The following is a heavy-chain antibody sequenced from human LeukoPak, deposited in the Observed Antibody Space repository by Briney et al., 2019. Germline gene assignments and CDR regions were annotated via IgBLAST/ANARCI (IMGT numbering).Heavy chain of an antibody. CDR3: AKGLKVVAGSGPVDYYYYMDV. V-gene: IGHV3-23*01. Sequence: GGSLRLSCAASGFTFSSYGMSWVRQAPGKGLEWVSAISGSGGSTYYADSVKGRFTISRDNSKNTLYLQMNSLRAEDTAVYYCAKGLKVVAGSGPVDYYYYMDVWGKGTTVTISS. CDR2: ISGSGGST. CDR1: GFTFSSYG. D-gene: IGHD6-19*01. J-gene: IGHJ6*03.